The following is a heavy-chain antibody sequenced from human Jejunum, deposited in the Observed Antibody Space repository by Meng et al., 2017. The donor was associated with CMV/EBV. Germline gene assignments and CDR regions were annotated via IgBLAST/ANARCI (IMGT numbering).Heavy chain of an antibody. CDR3: ARDRVGEPTFDY. CDR1: GYTFTGYG. CDR2: ISTYNDDR. D-gene: IGHD1-26*01. Sequence: SGYTFTGYGISWVRQAPGQGLEWMGWISTYNDDRNYVQKFQARVTMTTDTSTSTAYMELRSLKSDDTAVYYCARDRVGEPTFDYWGQGTLVIVSS. V-gene: IGHV1-18*01. J-gene: IGHJ4*01.